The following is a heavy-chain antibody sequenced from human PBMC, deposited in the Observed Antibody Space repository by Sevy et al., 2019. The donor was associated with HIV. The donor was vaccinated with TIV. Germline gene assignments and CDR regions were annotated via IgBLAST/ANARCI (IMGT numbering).Heavy chain of an antibody. J-gene: IGHJ4*02. CDR2: ITNSGTTK. CDR3: VRDLPPSATTVAHFDR. CDR1: GFPFSSYE. V-gene: IGHV3-48*03. D-gene: IGHD4-17*01. Sequence: AGSLRLSCAASGFPFSSYEMNWVRRAPGKGLEWVSYITNSGTTKYYSDSVRGRFTISRDNARNSLYLQMNSLRAEDTAVYYCVRDLPPSATTVAHFDRWGQGTLVTVSS.